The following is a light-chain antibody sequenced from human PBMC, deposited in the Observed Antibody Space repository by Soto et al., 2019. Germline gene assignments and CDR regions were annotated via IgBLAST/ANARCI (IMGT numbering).Light chain of an antibody. CDR3: QQYNNWPIT. V-gene: IGKV3-15*01. J-gene: IGKJ5*01. Sequence: DILLTEAPGTLSLSPGEGATVTCMASQTVDSNFLAWYHHKPGQAPRLLIYDASTRALDTPARFAGSGAGTEFTLTISSLQSEDFAVYFCQQYNNWPITFGQGTRLDIK. CDR1: QTVDSN. CDR2: DAS.